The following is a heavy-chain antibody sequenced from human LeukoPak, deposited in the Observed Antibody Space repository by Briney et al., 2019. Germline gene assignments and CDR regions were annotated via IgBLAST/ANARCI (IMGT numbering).Heavy chain of an antibody. Sequence: ASVKVSCKASGYTFTSYGISWVRQAPGQGLEWMGWISAYNGNTNYAQKLQGRVTMTTDTSTSTAYMELRSLRSDDTAVYYCASFRTYSSSPGSWFDPWGQGTLVTVSS. D-gene: IGHD6-13*01. CDR3: ASFRTYSSSPGSWFDP. V-gene: IGHV1-18*01. J-gene: IGHJ5*02. CDR1: GYTFTSYG. CDR2: ISAYNGNT.